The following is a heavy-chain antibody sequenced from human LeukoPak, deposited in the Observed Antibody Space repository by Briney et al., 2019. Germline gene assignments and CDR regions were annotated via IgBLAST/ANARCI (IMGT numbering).Heavy chain of an antibody. Sequence: SGGSLRLSCAASGFTFSTYNMNWVRQAPGKGLEWVSYISSSSSTIYYADSVKGRFTISRDNAKNSLYLQMNSLRAEDTAVYYCARGTSGDYYISNWFDPWGQGTLVTVSS. CDR1: GFTFSTYN. CDR3: ARGTSGDYYISNWFDP. D-gene: IGHD3-22*01. V-gene: IGHV3-48*01. CDR2: ISSSSSTI. J-gene: IGHJ5*02.